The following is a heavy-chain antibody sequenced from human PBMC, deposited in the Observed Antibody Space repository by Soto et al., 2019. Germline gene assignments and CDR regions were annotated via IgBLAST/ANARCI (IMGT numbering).Heavy chain of an antibody. CDR3: AKAGYCSSTSCYSSRNPVDY. CDR2: ISSSGGST. V-gene: IGHV3-23*01. CDR1: GFTFSSYA. Sequence: GGSLRLSCAASGFTFSSYAMSWVRQAPGKGLEWVSAISSSGGSTYYADSVKGRFTISRDNSKNTLYLQMNSLRAEDTAVYYCAKAGYCSSTSCYSSRNPVDYWGQVTLVTVSS. J-gene: IGHJ4*02. D-gene: IGHD2-2*02.